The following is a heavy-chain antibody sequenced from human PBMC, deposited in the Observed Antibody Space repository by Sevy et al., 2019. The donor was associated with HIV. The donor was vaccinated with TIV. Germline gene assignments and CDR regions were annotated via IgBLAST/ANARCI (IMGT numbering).Heavy chain of an antibody. D-gene: IGHD2-8*01. CDR3: ARRGVYDYYYYMDV. CDR2: IKQDGSEK. J-gene: IGHJ6*03. V-gene: IGHV3-7*03. CDR1: GFTFSSYW. Sequence: GGSLRLSCAASGFTFSSYWMSWVRQAPGKGLEWVANIKQDGSEKYYVGSVKGRFTISRDNAKNSLYLQMNSLRAEDTAVYYCARRGVYDYYYYMDVWGKGTTVTVSS.